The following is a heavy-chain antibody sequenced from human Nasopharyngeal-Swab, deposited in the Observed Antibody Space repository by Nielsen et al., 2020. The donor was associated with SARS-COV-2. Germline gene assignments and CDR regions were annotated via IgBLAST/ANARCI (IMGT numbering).Heavy chain of an antibody. CDR3: TTGPFSWYYGMDV. D-gene: IGHD2-15*01. V-gene: IGHV3-15*01. Sequence: GESLKISCAASGFTFSNAWMSWVRQDPGKGLEWVVRIKSKTDGGTTDYAAPVKGRFTISRDDSKNTLYLQMNSLKTEDTAVYYCTTGPFSWYYGMDVWGQGTTVTVSS. CDR2: IKSKTDGGTT. J-gene: IGHJ6*02. CDR1: GFTFSNAW.